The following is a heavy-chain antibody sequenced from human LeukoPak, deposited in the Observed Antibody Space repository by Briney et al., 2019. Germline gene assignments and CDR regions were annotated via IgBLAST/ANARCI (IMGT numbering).Heavy chain of an antibody. CDR2: IHYSGRT. CDR3: ATEVAPSDHYYYYGMDV. J-gene: IGHJ6*02. CDR1: GGPISSNY. Sequence: PSETLSLTCTVSGGPISSNYWSWVRRPPGKGLEWFGYIHYSGRTNYNPSLKSRVTISVDTSKNQFSLKLSSVTAADTAVYYCATEVAPSDHYYYYGMDVWGQGTTVTVSS. D-gene: IGHD5-12*01. V-gene: IGHV4-59*01.